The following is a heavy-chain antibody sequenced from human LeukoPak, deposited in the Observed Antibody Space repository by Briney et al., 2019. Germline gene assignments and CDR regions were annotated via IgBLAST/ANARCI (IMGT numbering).Heavy chain of an antibody. CDR1: GFTFSSYA. D-gene: IGHD3-9*01. CDR2: ISYDGSNK. V-gene: IGHV3-30*04. CDR3: ARDFDWLFSKGYFDY. J-gene: IGHJ4*02. Sequence: PGRSLRLSCAASGFTFSSYAMHWVRQAPGKGLEWVAVISYDGSNKYYADSVKGRFTISRDNSKNTLYLQMNSLRAEDTAVYYCARDFDWLFSKGYFDYWGQGTLVTVSS.